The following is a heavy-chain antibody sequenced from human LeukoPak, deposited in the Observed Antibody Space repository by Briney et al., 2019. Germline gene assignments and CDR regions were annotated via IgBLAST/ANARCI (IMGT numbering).Heavy chain of an antibody. CDR2: INPNSGGT. D-gene: IGHD6-13*01. CDR3: ARVYPTKIAAAGRGAFDI. J-gene: IGHJ3*02. CDR1: GYTFTGYY. Sequence: GASVKVSCKASGYTFTGYYMHWVRQAPGQGLEWMGWINPNSGGTNYAQKFQGRVTMTRNTSISTAYMELSSLRSEDTAVYYCARVYPTKIAAAGRGAFDIWGQGTMVTVSS. V-gene: IGHV1-2*02.